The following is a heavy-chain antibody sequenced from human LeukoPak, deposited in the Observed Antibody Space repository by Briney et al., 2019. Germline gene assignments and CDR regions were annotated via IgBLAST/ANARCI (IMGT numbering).Heavy chain of an antibody. J-gene: IGHJ3*02. V-gene: IGHV3-9*01. Sequence: GGSLRLSCAASGFTFDDYAMHWVRQAPGKGLEWVSGISWNSGSIGYADSVKGRFTISRDNAKNSLYLQMNSLRAEDTAVYYCARYSSSWFYRAFDIWGQGTMVTVSS. CDR1: GFTFDDYA. CDR3: ARYSSSWFYRAFDI. CDR2: ISWNSGSI. D-gene: IGHD6-13*01.